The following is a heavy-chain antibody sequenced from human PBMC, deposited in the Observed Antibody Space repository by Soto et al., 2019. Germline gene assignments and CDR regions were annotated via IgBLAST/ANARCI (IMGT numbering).Heavy chain of an antibody. V-gene: IGHV3-11*01. CDR1: GFTFSAYY. J-gene: IGHJ4*02. Sequence: QVQLVESGGGLVKPGGSLRLSCAASGFTFSAYYMSWIRQAPGKGLEWVSYISTSGTNIYYADSVKGRFIISRDNAKNSLDLPMNSLRDEDTDVYYCARDLAPRPNDYFDYWGQGTMVTVSS. CDR3: ARDLAPRPNDYFDY. CDR2: ISTSGTNI.